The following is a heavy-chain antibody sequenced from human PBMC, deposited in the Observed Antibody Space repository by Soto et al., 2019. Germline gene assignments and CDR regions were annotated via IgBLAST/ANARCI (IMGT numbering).Heavy chain of an antibody. CDR3: ERDSNDYGGNYYFDY. V-gene: IGHV4-59*01. Sequence: SETLSLTCTVSGGSISSYYWSWIRQPPGKGLEWIGYIYYSGSTNYNPSLKSRVTISVDTSKNQFSLKLSSVTAADTAVYYCERDSNDYGGNYYFDYWGQGTLVTVSS. CDR1: GGSISSYY. CDR2: IYYSGST. D-gene: IGHD4-17*01. J-gene: IGHJ4*02.